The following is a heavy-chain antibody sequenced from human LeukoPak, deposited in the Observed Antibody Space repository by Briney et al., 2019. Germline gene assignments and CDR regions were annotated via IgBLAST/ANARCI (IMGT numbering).Heavy chain of an antibody. V-gene: IGHV1-69*05. D-gene: IGHD4-11*01. Sequence: SVKVSCKASGGTFSSYAISWVRQAPGQGLEWMGGIIPIFGTANYAQKFQGRVTITTDESTSTAYMELSSLRSEDTAVYYCARVGGGYRNPLLDYWGQGTLVTVSS. CDR3: ARVGGGYRNPLLDY. CDR1: GGTFSSYA. J-gene: IGHJ4*02. CDR2: IIPIFGTA.